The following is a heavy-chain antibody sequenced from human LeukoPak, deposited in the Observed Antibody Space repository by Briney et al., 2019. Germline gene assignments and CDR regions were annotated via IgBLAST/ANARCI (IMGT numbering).Heavy chain of an antibody. D-gene: IGHD4-17*01. CDR3: ARYGTTVTTFLTNDY. CDR1: GYTFTGYY. J-gene: IGHJ4*02. V-gene: IGHV1-2*02. Sequence: GASVKVSCKASGYTFTGYYMHWVRQAPGQGLEWMGWINPNSGGTNYAQKFQGRVTMTRDTSISTAYMELSRLRSDDTAVYYCARYGTTVTTFLTNDYWGQGTLVTVSS. CDR2: INPNSGGT.